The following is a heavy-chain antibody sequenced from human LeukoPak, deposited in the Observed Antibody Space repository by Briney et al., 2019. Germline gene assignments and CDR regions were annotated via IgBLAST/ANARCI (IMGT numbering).Heavy chain of an antibody. D-gene: IGHD3-22*01. CDR2: IWYDGSNK. CDR1: GFTFSSYG. V-gene: IGHV3-33*01. Sequence: GGSPRLSCAASGFTFSSYGMHWVRQAPGKGLEWVAVIWYDGSNKYYADSVKGRFTISRDNSKNTLYLQMNSLRAEDTAVYYCARGSLSWYYDSSGLIDYWGQGTLVTVSS. CDR3: ARGSLSWYYDSSGLIDY. J-gene: IGHJ4*02.